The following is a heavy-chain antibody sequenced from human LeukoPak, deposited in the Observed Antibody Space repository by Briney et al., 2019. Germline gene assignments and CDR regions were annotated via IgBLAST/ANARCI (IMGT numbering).Heavy chain of an antibody. Sequence: GGSLRLSCAASGFTFSSYSMNWVRQAPGKGLEWVSYISSSSSTIYYADSVKGRFTISRDNAKNSLYLQMNSLRDEDTAVYYCARTYCSGGSCFEVYFDYWGQGTLVTVPS. CDR2: ISSSSSTI. J-gene: IGHJ4*02. V-gene: IGHV3-48*02. D-gene: IGHD2-15*01. CDR3: ARTYCSGGSCFEVYFDY. CDR1: GFTFSSYS.